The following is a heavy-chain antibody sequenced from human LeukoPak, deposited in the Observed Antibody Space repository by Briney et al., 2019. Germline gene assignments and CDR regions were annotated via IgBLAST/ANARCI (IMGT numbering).Heavy chain of an antibody. J-gene: IGHJ6*02. Sequence: GGSLRLYCAVSGFTFSSHDLHWVRQAAGKGLEWVSTIGTTGDTFYPDSVKGRFTISREGAKNSLYLQMNSLRAGDTAVYYCARDLRGYRYGGYPYFYGMDVWGQGTTVTVSS. D-gene: IGHD5-18*01. CDR2: IGTTGDT. V-gene: IGHV3-13*01. CDR3: ARDLRGYRYGGYPYFYGMDV. CDR1: GFTFSSHD.